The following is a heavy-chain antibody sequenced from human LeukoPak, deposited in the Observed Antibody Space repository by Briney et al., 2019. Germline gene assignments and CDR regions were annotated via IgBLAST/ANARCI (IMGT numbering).Heavy chain of an antibody. CDR2: VNSNSGDT. CDR3: ASHVQRNVGRYYYMDV. D-gene: IGHD2-2*01. Sequence: AASVKVSCKASGYTFTSYAMNWVRQAPGQGLEGMGWVNSNSGDTNYAQKFQGRVTITRDTSISTAYMELSRLRSDDTAVYYCASHVQRNVGRYYYMDVWGKGTTVTISS. J-gene: IGHJ6*03. CDR1: GYTFTSYA. V-gene: IGHV1-2*02.